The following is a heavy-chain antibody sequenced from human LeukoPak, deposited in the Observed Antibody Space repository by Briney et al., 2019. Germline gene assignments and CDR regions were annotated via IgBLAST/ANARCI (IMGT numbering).Heavy chain of an antibody. J-gene: IGHJ4*02. V-gene: IGHV1-2*02. Sequence: PRASVKVSCKASGCTFAAHHIHWVRQAPGQGLEWMGWILPDGRDTKYSQKFQDRMTLTTDTSTNTAYMELNRLIPDDTAVYYCSGRYGPGPVWGQGTLISASP. D-gene: IGHD3-10*01. CDR2: ILPDGRDT. CDR3: SGRYGPGPV. CDR1: GCTFAAHH.